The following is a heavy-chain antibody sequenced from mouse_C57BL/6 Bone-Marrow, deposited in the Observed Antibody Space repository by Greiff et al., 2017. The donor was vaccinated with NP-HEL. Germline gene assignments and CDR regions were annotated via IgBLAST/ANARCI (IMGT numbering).Heavy chain of an antibody. V-gene: IGHV2-6-1*01. CDR1: GFSLTSYG. D-gene: IGHD2-3*01. CDR3: ARQGYDGYSFAY. Sequence: VHLVESGPGLVAPSQSLSITCTVSGFSLTSYGVHWVRQPPGKGLEWLVVIWSDGSTTYNSALKSRRSISNDNSKSQVFLKMNSLQTDDTAIYYCARQGYDGYSFAYWGQGTLVTVSA. CDR2: IWSDGST. J-gene: IGHJ3*01.